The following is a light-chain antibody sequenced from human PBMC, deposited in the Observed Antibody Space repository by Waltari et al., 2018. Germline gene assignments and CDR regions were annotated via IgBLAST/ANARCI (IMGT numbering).Light chain of an antibody. J-gene: IGLJ2*01. V-gene: IGLV2-14*02. Sequence: QSALTQPTSVSGPPGQSITISCTGISSDVGSYNLVPWYQQHPGKAPKLIIYEASKRPSGVSSRFSGSKSGNTASLTISGLQAEDEGDYYCCSYTNTHVVFGGGTKLTVL. CDR2: EAS. CDR3: CSYTNTHVV. CDR1: SSDVGSYNL.